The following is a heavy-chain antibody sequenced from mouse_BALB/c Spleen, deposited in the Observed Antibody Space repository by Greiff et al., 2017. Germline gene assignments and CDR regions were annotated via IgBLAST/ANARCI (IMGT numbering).Heavy chain of an antibody. V-gene: IGHV1-69*02. CDR1: GYTFTSYW. CDR3: ARLGGNRFDY. Sequence: VQLQQPGAELVKPGAPVKLSCKASGYTFTSYWMNWVKQRPGRGLEWIGRIDPSDSETHYNQKFKDKATLTVDKSSSTAYIQLSSLTSEDSAVYYCARLGGNRFDYWGQGTTLTVSS. CDR2: IDPSDSET. D-gene: IGHD2-1*01. J-gene: IGHJ2*01.